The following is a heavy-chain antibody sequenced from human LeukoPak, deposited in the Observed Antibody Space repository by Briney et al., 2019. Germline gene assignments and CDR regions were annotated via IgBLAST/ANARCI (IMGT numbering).Heavy chain of an antibody. CDR1: GGSISSSSYY. CDR2: IYTTGST. Sequence: SGTLSLTCTVSGGSISSSSYYWSWIRQPAGKGLEWIGRIYTTGSTYYNPSLKSRVTISVDTSKNQFSLKLSSVTAADTAVYYCAGVGGSYFPPYYYYYMDVWGKGTTVTISS. V-gene: IGHV4-61*02. CDR3: AGVGGSYFPPYYYYYMDV. J-gene: IGHJ6*03. D-gene: IGHD1-26*01.